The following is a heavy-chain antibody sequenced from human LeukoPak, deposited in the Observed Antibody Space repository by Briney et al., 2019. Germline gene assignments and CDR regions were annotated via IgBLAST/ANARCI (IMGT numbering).Heavy chain of an antibody. CDR1: GFTVSSNY. D-gene: IGHD3-10*01. V-gene: IGHV3-53*01. Sequence: PGGSLRLSCADSGFTVSSNYMRWVRQAPGKGLEWVSVIYSGGSTHYADSVKGRFTISRDNSKNTLYLQMNSLGAEDTAVYYCAKDRGTMVRGVMNYWGQGTLVTVSS. CDR2: IYSGGST. J-gene: IGHJ4*02. CDR3: AKDRGTMVRGVMNY.